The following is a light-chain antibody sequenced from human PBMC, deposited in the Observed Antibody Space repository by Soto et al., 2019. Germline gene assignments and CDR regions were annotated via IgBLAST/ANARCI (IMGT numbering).Light chain of an antibody. CDR2: GAS. Sequence: ELVLTPSPDPLSLSPCESAILFFSASQSVRSSYLAWYQQTPGQTPKLLIYGASSRATGIPDRFSGSGSGTDFTLTISRLEPEDFAVYYCQQYGSSPLTFGGGTKV. J-gene: IGKJ4*01. CDR3: QQYGSSPLT. V-gene: IGKV3-20*01. CDR1: QSVRSSY.